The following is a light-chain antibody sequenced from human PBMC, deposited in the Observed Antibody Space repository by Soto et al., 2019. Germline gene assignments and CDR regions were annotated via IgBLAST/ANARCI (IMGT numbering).Light chain of an antibody. CDR3: CSYGGSSALPYV. Sequence: QSVLAQPASVSGSPEQSVTISCTGTSSDVGTYNLVSWYQQHPGKAPKLIIYEVTERPSGVSNRFSGSKFGNTASLTISGLLPEDEADYYCCSYGGSSALPYVFGTGPKVTVL. V-gene: IGLV2-23*02. CDR1: SSDVGTYNL. CDR2: EVT. J-gene: IGLJ1*01.